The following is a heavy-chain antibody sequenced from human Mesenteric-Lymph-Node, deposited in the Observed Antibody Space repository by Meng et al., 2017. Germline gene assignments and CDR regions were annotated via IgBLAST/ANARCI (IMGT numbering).Heavy chain of an antibody. J-gene: IGHJ3*02. V-gene: IGHV1-18*01. CDR1: GYTFTSYG. Sequence: ASVKVSCKASGYTFTSYGISWVRQAPGQGLEWMGWISAYNGNTNYAQKLQGRVTMTTDTSTSTAYMELRSLRSDDTAVYYCARDNYDFWSGKGLFRAFDIWGQGTMVTVSS. D-gene: IGHD3-3*01. CDR3: ARDNYDFWSGKGLFRAFDI. CDR2: ISAYNGNT.